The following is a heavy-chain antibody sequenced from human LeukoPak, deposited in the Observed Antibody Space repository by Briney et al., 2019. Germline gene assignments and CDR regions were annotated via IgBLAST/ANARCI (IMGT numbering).Heavy chain of an antibody. D-gene: IGHD3-10*01. CDR1: GFSFSTYA. V-gene: IGHV3-23*01. J-gene: IGHJ4*02. Sequence: GGSLRLSCAASGFSFSTYAMSWVRQAPGKGLEWISGISSSSVDTHYAESVKGRFRVPRDNSKTTLYLQMNSLRAEDTAVYYCASGTYRLGDYWGQGVLVAVSS. CDR2: ISSSSVDT. CDR3: ASGTYRLGDY.